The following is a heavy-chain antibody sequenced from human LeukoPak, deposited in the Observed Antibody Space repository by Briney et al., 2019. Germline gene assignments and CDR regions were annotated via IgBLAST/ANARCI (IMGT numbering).Heavy chain of an antibody. V-gene: IGHV4-38-2*02. CDR1: GYSISSGYY. CDR2: IYHSGST. D-gene: IGHD6-19*01. CDR3: ARDKSSGWYGGSDASDI. Sequence: SETLSLTCTVSGYSISSGYYWGWIRQPPGKGLEWIGSIYHSGSTYYNPSLKSRVTISVDTSKNQFSLKLSSVTAADTAVYYCARDKSSGWYGGSDASDIWGQGTMVTVSS. J-gene: IGHJ3*02.